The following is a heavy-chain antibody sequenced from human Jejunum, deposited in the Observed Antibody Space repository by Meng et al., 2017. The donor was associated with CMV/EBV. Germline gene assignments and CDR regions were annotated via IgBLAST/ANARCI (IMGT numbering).Heavy chain of an antibody. CDR2: IYRGDTT. J-gene: IGHJ5*02. CDR3: ARLRVSCSSTSCYPNWFDP. D-gene: IGHD2-2*01. CDR1: RNY. Sequence: RNYLSLVRHARVRGLECVSIIYRGDTTYYADFVKGRFTISRDNSKHTLSLQMNSLRAEDTAVYYCARLRVSCSSTSCYPNWFDPWGQGTLVTVSS. V-gene: IGHV3-53*01.